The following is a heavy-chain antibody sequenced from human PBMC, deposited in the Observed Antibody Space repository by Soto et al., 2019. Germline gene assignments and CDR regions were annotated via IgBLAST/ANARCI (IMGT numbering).Heavy chain of an antibody. J-gene: IGHJ4*02. CDR2: VSHDGRNT. D-gene: IGHD6-13*01. Sequence: PGGSLRLSCAASGFTFSDYAMHWVRQAPGKGLEWVAVVSHDGRNTYYADSVKGRFTISRDNSKNTLNLQMNSLRAEDTAVYYCARRSSSWYFAYWGQGTLVTVSS. CDR3: ARRSSSWYFAY. CDR1: GFTFSDYA. V-gene: IGHV3-30*04.